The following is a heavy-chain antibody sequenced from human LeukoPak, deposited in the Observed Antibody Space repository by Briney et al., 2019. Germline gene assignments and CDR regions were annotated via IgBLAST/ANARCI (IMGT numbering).Heavy chain of an antibody. J-gene: IGHJ5*02. CDR2: IYSSGST. V-gene: IGHV4-59*01. CDR3: ARDFWSGSVGFDP. D-gene: IGHD3-3*01. CDR1: GAAISTYF. Sequence: SETLSLTCTVSGAAISTYFWSWVRQSPGKGLEWIGYIYSSGSTKYNPSLKSRVTISVDASKNQFALTLRSLTAADTAVYYCARDFWSGSVGFDPWGQGALVTVSP.